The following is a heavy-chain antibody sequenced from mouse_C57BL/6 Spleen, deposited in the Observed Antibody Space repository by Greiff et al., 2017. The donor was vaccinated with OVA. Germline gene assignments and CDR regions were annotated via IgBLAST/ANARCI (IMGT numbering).Heavy chain of an antibody. J-gene: IGHJ1*03. CDR3: VRYYGSSYVSGYFDV. CDR2: IRSKSNNYAT. V-gene: IGHV10-1*01. CDR1: GFSFNTYA. D-gene: IGHD1-1*01. Sequence: EVQLVESGGGLVQPKGSLKLSCAASGFSFNTYAMNWVRQAPGKGLEWVARIRSKSNNYATYYADSVKDRFTISRDDSESMLYLQMNNLKTEDTAMYYCVRYYGSSYVSGYFDVWGTGTTVTVSS.